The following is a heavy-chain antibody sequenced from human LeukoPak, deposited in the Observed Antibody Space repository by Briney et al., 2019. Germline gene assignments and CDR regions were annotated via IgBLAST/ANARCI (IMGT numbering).Heavy chain of an antibody. CDR1: GLTFSSHW. CDR3: LSSGSYRPFDY. V-gene: IGHV3-74*01. Sequence: GGSLGLSCAASGLTFSSHWMHWVRQAPGKGLVWASRITNDGSSTTYADSVKGRFTISRDNAKNMLYLQVNSLRAEDTAVYYCLSSGSYRPFDYWGQGTLVTVSS. J-gene: IGHJ4*02. CDR2: ITNDGSST. D-gene: IGHD1-26*01.